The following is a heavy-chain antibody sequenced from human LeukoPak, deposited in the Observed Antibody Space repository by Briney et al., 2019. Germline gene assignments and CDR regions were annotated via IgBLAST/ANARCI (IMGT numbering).Heavy chain of an antibody. CDR1: GFTFSDYY. V-gene: IGHV3-11*06. D-gene: IGHD5-18*01. CDR2: ISTGSSYT. CDR3: ARDPGIQLWLDYFDY. Sequence: GGSLRLSCAASGFTFSDYYMTWIRQAPGKGLEWVSFISTGSSYTNYADSVKGRFTISRDNAKNSLYLQMNSLRDEDTAVYYCARDPGIQLWLDYFDYWGQGTLVTVSS. J-gene: IGHJ4*02.